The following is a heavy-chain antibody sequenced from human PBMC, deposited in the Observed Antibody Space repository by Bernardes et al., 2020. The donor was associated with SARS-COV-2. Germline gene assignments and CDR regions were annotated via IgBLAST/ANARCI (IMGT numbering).Heavy chain of an antibody. J-gene: IGHJ6*02. CDR3: ARGDTIFGVVTNGMDV. D-gene: IGHD3-3*01. CDR1: GGSISSGGYY. V-gene: IGHV4-31*03. Sequence: SEPLSLTCTVSGGSISSGGYYWSWIRQHPGKGLEWIGYIYYSGSTYYNPSLKSRVTISVDTSKNQFSLKLSSVTAADTAVYYCARGDTIFGVVTNGMDVWGQGTTVTVSS. CDR2: IYYSGST.